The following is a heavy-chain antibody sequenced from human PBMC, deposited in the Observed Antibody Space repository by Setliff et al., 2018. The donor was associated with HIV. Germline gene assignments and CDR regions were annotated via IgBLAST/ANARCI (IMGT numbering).Heavy chain of an antibody. J-gene: IGHJ4*02. CDR2: IKSEADGGTE. V-gene: IGHV3-15*01. D-gene: IGHD1-1*01. CDR3: TTAGHGSLDFDY. CDR1: GFFFKNAW. Sequence: GGSLRLSCAASGFFFKNAWMSWVRQAPWKGLEWIGRIKSEADGGTEDSAAFLKDRFTISRDDSKNTLFLQMNSLKAEDTALYYCTTAGHGSLDFDYWGQGTRVTVS.